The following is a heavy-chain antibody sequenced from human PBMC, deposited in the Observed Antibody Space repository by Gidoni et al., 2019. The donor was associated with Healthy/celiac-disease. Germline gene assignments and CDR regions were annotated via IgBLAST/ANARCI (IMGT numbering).Heavy chain of an antibody. J-gene: IGHJ4*02. V-gene: IGHV1-3*01. Sequence: QVQLVQSGAEVKKPGASVKVSCKASGYTFTTYAMHWVRQAPGQRLEWMGWINAANGYTKYSQNVQGRVTITRDTSASRAYMELSSLRSEDTAVYYCARDPGQYYFDFWGQGTLVTVSS. CDR2: INAANGYT. CDR3: ARDPGQYYFDF. CDR1: GYTFTTYA.